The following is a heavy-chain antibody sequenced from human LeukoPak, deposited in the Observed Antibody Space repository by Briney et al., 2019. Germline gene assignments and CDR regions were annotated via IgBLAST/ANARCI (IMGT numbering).Heavy chain of an antibody. V-gene: IGHV4-59*01. CDR3: ARAVGDSGYGRYFDY. Sequence: SSETLSLTCSVSGGSISTYYWSGIRQPPGKGLEWIGNVFHTGSTNYNPSLESRVTISVDTSKNHFSLRLSSVTAADTAVYYCARAVGDSGYGRYFDYSGQGTLVTVSS. D-gene: IGHD5-12*01. CDR1: GGSISTYY. J-gene: IGHJ4*02. CDR2: VFHTGST.